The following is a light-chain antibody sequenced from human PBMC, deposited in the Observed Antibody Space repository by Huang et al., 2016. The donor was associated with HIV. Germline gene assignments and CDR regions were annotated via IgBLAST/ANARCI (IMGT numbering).Light chain of an antibody. V-gene: IGKV3D-15*01. J-gene: IGKJ4*01. CDR3: QQYNNWPPRAT. CDR1: QSVSSN. Sequence: ETVMTQSPVTLSVSPGERATLSCRASQSVSSNLAWYQQKPGQAPRRLIYGASTRATGIPARFSGSGSGTEFTLTISSLQSEDSAVYYCQQYNNWPPRATFGGGTKVEIK. CDR2: GAS.